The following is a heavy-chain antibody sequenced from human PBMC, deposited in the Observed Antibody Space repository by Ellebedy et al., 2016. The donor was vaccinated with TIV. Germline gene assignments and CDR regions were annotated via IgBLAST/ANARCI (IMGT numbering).Heavy chain of an antibody. CDR2: ISSDGRT. J-gene: IGHJ6*03. CDR1: GGPITAGDHY. CDR3: ARESVSQAGVYYYYLDV. D-gene: IGHD2-8*01. Sequence: SETLSLTXSVTGGPITAGDHYWNRVSQTAGKALEWIRYISSDGRTHWNSSLDSRVTIAFDTSKNEFSLRLRSVTAADTAVYYCARESVSQAGVYYYYLDVWGKGTKVTVSS. V-gene: IGHV4-30-4*01.